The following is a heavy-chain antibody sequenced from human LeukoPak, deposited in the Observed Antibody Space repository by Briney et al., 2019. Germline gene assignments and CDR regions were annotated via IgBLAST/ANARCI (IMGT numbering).Heavy chain of an antibody. CDR2: ISGDGGST. J-gene: IGHJ6*02. D-gene: IGHD1-1*01. CDR3: AWNYGMDV. Sequence: GGSLRLSCAASGFTFDDYAMHWVRQAPGKGLKWVSLISGDGGSTYYADSVKGRFTISRDNSKNSLYLQMNSLRTEDTALYYCAWNYGMDVWGQGTTVTVSS. CDR1: GFTFDDYA. V-gene: IGHV3-43*02.